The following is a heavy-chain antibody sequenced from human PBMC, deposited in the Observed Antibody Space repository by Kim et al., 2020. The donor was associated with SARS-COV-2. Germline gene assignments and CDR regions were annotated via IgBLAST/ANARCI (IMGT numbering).Heavy chain of an antibody. V-gene: IGHV4-59*13. Sequence: SETLSLTCTVSGGSISSYYWSWIRQPPGKGLEWIGYIYYSGSTNYNPSLKSRVTISVDTSKNQFSLKLSSVTAADTAVYYCARAPRGILGATTYDYWGQGTLVTVSS. CDR3: ARAPRGILGATTYDY. CDR1: GGSISSYY. D-gene: IGHD1-26*01. J-gene: IGHJ4*02. CDR2: IYYSGST.